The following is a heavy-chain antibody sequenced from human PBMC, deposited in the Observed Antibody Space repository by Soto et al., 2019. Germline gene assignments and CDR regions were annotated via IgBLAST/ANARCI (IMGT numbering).Heavy chain of an antibody. CDR2: IYYSGTT. CDR3: ARAAQPSDYYSGMDL. CDR1: GGSFSGYY. J-gene: IGHJ6*02. V-gene: IGHV4-30-4*08. Sequence: PSETLSLTCAVYGGSFSGYYWSWIRQPPGKGLEWIGYIYYSGTTYYNPSLKSRVTFSVDTSKNEFSLKLTSVTAADTAAYYSARAAQPSDYYSGMDLWGQGTTVTVSS.